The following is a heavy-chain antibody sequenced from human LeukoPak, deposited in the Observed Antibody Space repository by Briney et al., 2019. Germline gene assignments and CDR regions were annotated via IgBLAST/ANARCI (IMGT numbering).Heavy chain of an antibody. CDR3: ARGGIGVVPPALEGFDY. Sequence: GASVKVSCKASGYTFTGYYMHWVRQAPGQGLEWMGWINPNSGGTNYAQKFQGRVTMTRDTSISTAYMELSRLRSDDTAVYYCARGGIGVVPPALEGFDYWGQGTLVTVSS. CDR1: GYTFTGYY. V-gene: IGHV1-2*02. CDR2: INPNSGGT. J-gene: IGHJ4*02. D-gene: IGHD2-2*01.